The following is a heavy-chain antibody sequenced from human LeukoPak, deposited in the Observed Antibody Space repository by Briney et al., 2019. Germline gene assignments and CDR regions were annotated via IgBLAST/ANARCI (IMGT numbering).Heavy chain of an antibody. D-gene: IGHD6-6*01. CDR1: GFTFSDHY. CDR2: TRNKANSYTT. Sequence: GGSLRLSCAASGFTFSDHYMDWVRQVPGKGLEWVGRTRNKANSYTTEYAASVKGRFTISRDDSKNSLYLQMNSLKTEDTAVYYCARSSPDGPTDYWGQGTLVTVSS. CDR3: ARSSPDGPTDY. V-gene: IGHV3-72*01. J-gene: IGHJ4*02.